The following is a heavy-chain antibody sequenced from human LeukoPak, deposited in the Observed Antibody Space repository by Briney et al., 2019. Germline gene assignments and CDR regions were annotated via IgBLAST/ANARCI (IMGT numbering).Heavy chain of an antibody. D-gene: IGHD1-26*01. Sequence: GASVKVSCKASGYSFTSYGITWVRQAPGQGLEWMGWISTYDGNANYAQKLQGRVTMTTDTSTITAYMELRSLRSDDTAVYYCARAVGATESGFDYWGQGTLVTVSS. CDR1: GYSFTSYG. V-gene: IGHV1-18*01. J-gene: IGHJ4*02. CDR2: ISTYDGNA. CDR3: ARAVGATESGFDY.